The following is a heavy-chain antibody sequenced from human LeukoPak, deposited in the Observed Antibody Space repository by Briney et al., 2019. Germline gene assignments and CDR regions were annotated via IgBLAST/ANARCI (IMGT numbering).Heavy chain of an antibody. CDR1: GGSITNYH. D-gene: IGHD6-19*01. J-gene: IGHJ4*02. CDR3: ARVSLAVAGVQSYYFDY. CDR2: VYHTGYT. V-gene: IGHV4-59*01. Sequence: SETLSLTCAVSGGSITNYHWSWIRQPPGKGLEWIGYVYHTGYTNYNPSLMSRVTISMDTSKNQFSLKLTSVTAADTAVYYCARVSLAVAGVQSYYFDYWGQGTLVTVSS.